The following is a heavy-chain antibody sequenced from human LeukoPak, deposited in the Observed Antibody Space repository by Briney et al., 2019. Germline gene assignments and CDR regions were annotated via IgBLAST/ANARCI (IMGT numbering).Heavy chain of an antibody. CDR3: APSSCSSTSCQAILDY. J-gene: IGHJ4*02. CDR1: GFTFINYG. Sequence: GGSLRLSCAASGFTFINYGMQWVRQVPGKGLEWVAVISYDGSNKYYADSVKGRFTISRDNSKNTLYLQMNSLRAEDTAVYYCAPSSCSSTSCQAILDYWGQGTLVTVSS. D-gene: IGHD2-2*01. CDR2: ISYDGSNK. V-gene: IGHV3-30*03.